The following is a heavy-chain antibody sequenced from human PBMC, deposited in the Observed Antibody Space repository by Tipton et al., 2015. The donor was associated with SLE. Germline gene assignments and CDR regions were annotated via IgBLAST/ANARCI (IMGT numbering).Heavy chain of an antibody. Sequence: LRLSCAVYGGSFSGYYWSWIRQPPGKGLEWIGYIYYSGSTNYTPSLKSRVTISVDTSKNQFSLKLSSVTAADTAVYYCARRIVGAGKWFDPWGQGTLVTVSS. V-gene: IGHV4-59*01. J-gene: IGHJ5*02. CDR1: GGSFSGYY. CDR3: ARRIVGAGKWFDP. CDR2: IYYSGST. D-gene: IGHD1-26*01.